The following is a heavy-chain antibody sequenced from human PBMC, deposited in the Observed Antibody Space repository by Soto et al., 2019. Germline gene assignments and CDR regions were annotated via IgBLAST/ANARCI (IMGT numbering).Heavy chain of an antibody. CDR1: GYTFTSYA. J-gene: IGHJ4*02. Sequence: ASVKVSCKASGYTFTSYAMHWVRQAPGQRLEWMGWINAGNGNTKYSQKFQGRVTITRDTSASTAYMELSSLRSEDTAVYYCARWVPTVPSGSYSFDYWGQGTLVTVSS. D-gene: IGHD1-26*01. CDR2: INAGNGNT. V-gene: IGHV1-3*01. CDR3: ARWVPTVPSGSYSFDY.